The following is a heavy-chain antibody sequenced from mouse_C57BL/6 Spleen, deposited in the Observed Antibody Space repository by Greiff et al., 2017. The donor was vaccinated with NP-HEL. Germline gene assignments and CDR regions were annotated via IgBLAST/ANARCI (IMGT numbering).Heavy chain of an antibody. D-gene: IGHD1-1*01. CDR2: ISSGGDYI. CDR1: GFTFSSYA. V-gene: IGHV5-9-1*02. J-gene: IGHJ2*01. CDR3: TRDRGSSYPYYFDY. Sequence: EVKLMESGEGLVKPGGSLKLSCAASGFTFSSYAMSWVRQTPEKRLEWVAYISSGGDYIYYADTVKGRFTISRDNARNTLYLQMSSLKSEDTAMYYCTRDRGSSYPYYFDYWGQGTTLTVSS.